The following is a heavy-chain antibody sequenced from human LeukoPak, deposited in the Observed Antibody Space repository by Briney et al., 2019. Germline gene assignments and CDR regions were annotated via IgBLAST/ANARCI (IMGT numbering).Heavy chain of an antibody. Sequence: GGSLRLSCAASGFTFSSYSMNGVRQAPGKGLEWVSSISSSSTYIYYADSVKGRFTISRDNAKNSLYLQMNSLRAEDTAVYYCARDRGQLDPPDYWGQGTLVTVSS. V-gene: IGHV3-21*01. CDR2: ISSSSTYI. D-gene: IGHD6-13*01. CDR3: ARDRGQLDPPDY. CDR1: GFTFSSYS. J-gene: IGHJ4*02.